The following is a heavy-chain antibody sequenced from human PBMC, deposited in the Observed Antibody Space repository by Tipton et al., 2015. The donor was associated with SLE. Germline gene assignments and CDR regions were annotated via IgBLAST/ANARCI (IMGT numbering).Heavy chain of an antibody. V-gene: IGHV3-30*04. CDR1: GFTFSSYA. D-gene: IGHD3-3*01. CDR3: ARDRFWSGYYGWFDP. CDR2: ISYDGFNK. J-gene: IGHJ5*02. Sequence: RSLRLSCAASGFTFSSYAMHWVRQAPGKGLDWVASISYDGFNKYYAESVKGRFTISTDTSKNTLYLQMNSLRAEDTTVYYCARDRFWSGYYGWFDPWGQGTLVTVSS.